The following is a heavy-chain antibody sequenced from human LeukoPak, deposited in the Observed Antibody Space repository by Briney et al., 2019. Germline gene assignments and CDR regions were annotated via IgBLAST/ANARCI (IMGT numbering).Heavy chain of an antibody. D-gene: IGHD6-13*01. Sequence: ASVKVSCKASGYTFTSYDINWVRQATGQGLEWMGWMNPNSGNTGYAQKFQGRVTMTRNTSISTAYMELSSLRSEDTAVYYCALIAAAGLYYFDYWGQGTLVTVSS. CDR3: ALIAAAGLYYFDY. CDR1: GYTFTSYD. V-gene: IGHV1-8*01. J-gene: IGHJ4*02. CDR2: MNPNSGNT.